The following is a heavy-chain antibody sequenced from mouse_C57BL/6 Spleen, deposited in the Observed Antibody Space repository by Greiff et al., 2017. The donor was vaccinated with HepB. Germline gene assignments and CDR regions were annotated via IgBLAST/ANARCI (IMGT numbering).Heavy chain of an antibody. CDR1: GFTFSDYG. J-gene: IGHJ4*01. D-gene: IGHD2-10*01. CDR2: ISSGSSTI. CDR3: ARPLLFYYAMDY. Sequence: EVHLVESGGGLVKPGGSLKLSCAASGFTFSDYGMHWVRQAPEKGLEWVAYISSGSSTIYYADTVKGRFTISRDNAKNTLFLQMTSLRSEDTAMYYCARPLLFYYAMDYWGQGTSVTVSS. V-gene: IGHV5-17*01.